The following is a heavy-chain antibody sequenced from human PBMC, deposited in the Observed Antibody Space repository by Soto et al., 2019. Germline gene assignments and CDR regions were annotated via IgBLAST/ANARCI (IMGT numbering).Heavy chain of an antibody. CDR2: VSPDHGNA. CDR3: AVTTGN. D-gene: IGHD4-17*01. V-gene: IGHV1-8*01. J-gene: IGHJ4*02. Sequence: QVRVVQSGAEVKKPGASVKVSCKTSGYTFTDYDINWVRQAPGQGLEWMGWVSPDHGNAGYARQFQGRITMTSDTSINTVFMELTNLRPEDTAVYYCAVTTGNWGQGTKVTVSS. CDR1: GYTFTDYD.